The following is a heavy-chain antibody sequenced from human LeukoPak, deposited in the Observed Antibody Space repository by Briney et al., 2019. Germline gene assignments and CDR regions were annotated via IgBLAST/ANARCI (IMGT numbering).Heavy chain of an antibody. CDR2: IIQFFGTV. J-gene: IGHJ4*02. D-gene: IGHD1-26*01. CDR3: ASPYSGSYYGEDPFDY. V-gene: IGHV1-69*13. Sequence: ASVKVSCKSSGGTFSSYAISLVRQAPGQGLEWMGGIIQFFGTVKRALNVQGRVPLHAEDSTSTASVEVRRLRSEDTAVYYCASPYSGSYYGEDPFDYWGQGTLVTVSS. CDR1: GGTFSSYA.